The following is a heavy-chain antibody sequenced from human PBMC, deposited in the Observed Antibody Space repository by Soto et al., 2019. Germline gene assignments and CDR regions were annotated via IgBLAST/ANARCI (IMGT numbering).Heavy chain of an antibody. Sequence: QVQLQESGPGLVKPSGTLSLTCAVSGGSISSSNWWSWVRQPPGKGLEWIGEIYHSGSTNYNPSRKGRVITSVDKSKSHCSLKLSSVTAAETAVYYCAIPPPKSAIGIWGQGRMVTVS. J-gene: IGHJ3*02. D-gene: IGHD2-2*01. V-gene: IGHV4-4*02. CDR2: IYHSGST. CDR3: AIPPPKSAIGI. CDR1: GGSISSSNW.